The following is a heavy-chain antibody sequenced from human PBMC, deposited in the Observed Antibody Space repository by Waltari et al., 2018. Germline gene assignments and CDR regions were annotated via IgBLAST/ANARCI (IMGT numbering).Heavy chain of an antibody. D-gene: IGHD6-13*01. J-gene: IGHJ4*02. CDR2: IYYSGST. Sequence: QVQLQESGPGLVKPSETLSLTCTVSGGSISSHSWSWIRQPPGKGLEWIGYIYYSGSTNYNPSLKSRVTISVDTSKNQFSLKLSSVTAADTAVYYCARGTAGFDYWGQGTLVTVSS. CDR1: GGSISSHS. V-gene: IGHV4-59*11. CDR3: ARGTAGFDY.